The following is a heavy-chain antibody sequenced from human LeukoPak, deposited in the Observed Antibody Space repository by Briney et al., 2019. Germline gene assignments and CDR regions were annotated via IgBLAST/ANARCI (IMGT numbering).Heavy chain of an antibody. Sequence: PSETLSFTCTVSGGSVSSGSYYWSWIRQPPGKGLEWIGYIYYSGSTNYNPSLKSRVTISVDTSKNQFSLKLSSVTAADTAVYYCARDQGSGWNYYYYGMDVWGQGTTVTVSS. J-gene: IGHJ6*02. CDR3: ARDQGSGWNYYYYGMDV. D-gene: IGHD6-19*01. V-gene: IGHV4-61*01. CDR2: IYYSGST. CDR1: GGSVSSGSYY.